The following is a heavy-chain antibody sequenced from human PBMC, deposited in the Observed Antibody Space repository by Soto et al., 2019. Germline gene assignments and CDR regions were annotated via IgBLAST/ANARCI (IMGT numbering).Heavy chain of an antibody. J-gene: IGHJ3*02. Sequence: SEPLSLTCAVDDGYFSTYYWNWIRQAPGKGLEWIGKINHRGSNNSNPSLKSRVTISIDMSKRQVSLKLNSVTAADTAVYYCARGGSSDWQVAFDIWGQGTMVT. CDR1: DGYFSTYY. CDR3: ARGGSSDWQVAFDI. CDR2: INHRGSN. D-gene: IGHD6-19*01. V-gene: IGHV4-34*01.